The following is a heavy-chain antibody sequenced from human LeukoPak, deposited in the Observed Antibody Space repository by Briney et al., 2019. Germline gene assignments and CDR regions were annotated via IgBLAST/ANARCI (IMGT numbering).Heavy chain of an antibody. CDR1: VFDFSSHA. Sequence: PGGSLRLSCAASVFDFSSHAMTWVRQAPGKGLEWVSAISISGTKTYYADSVQGRFTISRDNSKSTLCPQMNSLRAEDTAVYYCAKQLGYCSDGSCYFPYWGQGTLVTVSS. D-gene: IGHD2-15*01. CDR2: ISISGTKT. J-gene: IGHJ4*02. CDR3: AKQLGYCSDGSCYFPY. V-gene: IGHV3-23*01.